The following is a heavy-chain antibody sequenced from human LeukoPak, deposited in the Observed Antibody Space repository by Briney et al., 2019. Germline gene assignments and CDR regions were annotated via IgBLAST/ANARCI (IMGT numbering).Heavy chain of an antibody. V-gene: IGHV3-48*04. CDR2: ISSSSSTI. CDR3: ARGRRGFDY. D-gene: IGHD3-10*01. Sequence: GGSLRLSCAASGFTFSSYSMNWVRQAPGKGLEWVSYISSSSSTIYYADSVKGRFTISRDNAKNSLYLQMNSLRAEDTAVYYCARGRRGFDYWGQGTLVTVSS. J-gene: IGHJ4*02. CDR1: GFTFSSYS.